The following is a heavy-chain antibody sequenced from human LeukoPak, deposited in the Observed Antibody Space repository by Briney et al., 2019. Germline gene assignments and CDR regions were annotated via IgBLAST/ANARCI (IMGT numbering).Heavy chain of an antibody. CDR3: ARELGSSEAIDAFDI. V-gene: IGHV7-4-1*02. J-gene: IGHJ3*02. CDR1: GYTFTSYA. D-gene: IGHD2-2*01. CDR2: INTNTGNP. Sequence: ASVKVSCKASGYTFTSYAMNWVRQAPGQGLEWMGWINTNTGNPTYAQGFTGRFVFSLDTSVSTAYLQISSLRAEDTAVYYCARELGSSEAIDAFDIWGQGTMVTVSS.